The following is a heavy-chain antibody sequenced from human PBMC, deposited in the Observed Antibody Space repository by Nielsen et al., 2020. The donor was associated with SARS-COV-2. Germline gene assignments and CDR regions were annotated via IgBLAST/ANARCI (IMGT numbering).Heavy chain of an antibody. CDR1: GYTFTSYD. Sequence: ASVNVSCKASGYTFTSYDINWVRQAPGQGLEWMGWMNTNSGNTGYAQKFQGRVTMTTDISTSTAYMVLRSLRYDDSAVYFCARFGWFGELRGFDYWVQGTLVTVSS. J-gene: IGHJ4*02. CDR3: ARFGWFGELRGFDY. V-gene: IGHV1-8*01. D-gene: IGHD3-10*01. CDR2: MNTNSGNT.